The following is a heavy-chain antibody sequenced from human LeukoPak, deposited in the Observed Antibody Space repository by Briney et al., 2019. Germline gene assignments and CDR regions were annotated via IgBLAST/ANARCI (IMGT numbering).Heavy chain of an antibody. D-gene: IGHD6-19*01. CDR2: ISGSDDGT. V-gene: IGHV3-23*01. CDR3: AKGSAVADIYFDY. CDR1: GFTFSRCG. Sequence: GGSLRLSCAASGFTFSRCGMTWVRQAPGKGLEWVSSISGSDDGTYYADSVKGRFTISRDNSKNTLYLQMNSLRAEDTAVYYCAKGSAVADIYFDYWGQGTLVTVSS. J-gene: IGHJ4*02.